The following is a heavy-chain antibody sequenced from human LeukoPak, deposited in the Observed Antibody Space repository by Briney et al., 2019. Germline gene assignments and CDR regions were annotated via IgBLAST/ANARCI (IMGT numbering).Heavy chain of an antibody. CDR2: IKRESYGGTT. CDR1: GFTFNNAW. CDR3: TTNAAVGTWEVFDY. D-gene: IGHD6-13*01. J-gene: IGHJ4*02. V-gene: IGHV3-15*01. Sequence: GGSLRLSCAASGFTFNNAWMSWVRQAPGKGLEWVGRIKRESYGGTTDYAAPVKGRFTISRDDSKNTVYLQMNSLKTEDTAVYYCTTNAAVGTWEVFDYWGQGTLVTVSS.